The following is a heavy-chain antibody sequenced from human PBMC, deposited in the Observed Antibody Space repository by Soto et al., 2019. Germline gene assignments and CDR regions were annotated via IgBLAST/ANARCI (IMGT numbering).Heavy chain of an antibody. CDR1: GGSISTVGW. J-gene: IGHJ4*02. D-gene: IGHD2-21*02. CDR2: VYHTEIT. V-gene: IGHV4-4*02. Sequence: SETLSLTCGVSGGSISTVGWWTWVRQPPGEGLQWIGEVYHTEITNYNPSLQSRVTISIDASRTSFSLNLDSVTAADTAVYYCATRRDAGPVWGPGMLVTVSS. CDR3: ATRRDAGPV.